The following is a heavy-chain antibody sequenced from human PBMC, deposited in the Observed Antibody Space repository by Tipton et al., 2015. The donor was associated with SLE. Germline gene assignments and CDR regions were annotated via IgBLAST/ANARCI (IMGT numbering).Heavy chain of an antibody. V-gene: IGHV3-30*02. CDR3: AKDWSNNWNFFDY. D-gene: IGHD1-20*01. Sequence: SLRLSCAASGFTFSSYGMHWVRQAPGKGLEWVTVIRYDGTKKYYEDSVKGRFTISRDNSKNTLYLQMNSLRAEDTAVYYCAKDWSNNWNFFDYWGQGTLVIVSS. CDR2: IRYDGTKK. J-gene: IGHJ4*02. CDR1: GFTFSSYG.